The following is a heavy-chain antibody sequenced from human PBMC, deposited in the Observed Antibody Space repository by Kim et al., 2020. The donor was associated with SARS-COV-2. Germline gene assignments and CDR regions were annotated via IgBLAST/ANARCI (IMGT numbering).Heavy chain of an antibody. CDR3: ARRGGSSWYREGSSWFDP. J-gene: IGHJ5*02. D-gene: IGHD6-13*01. V-gene: IGHV4-39*01. Sequence: SETLSLTCTVSGGSISSSSYYWGWIRQPPGKGLEWIGSIYYSGSTYYNPSLKSRVTISVDTSKNQFSLKLSSVTAADTAVYYCARRGGSSWYREGSSWFDPWGQGTLVTVSS. CDR2: IYYSGST. CDR1: GGSISSSSYY.